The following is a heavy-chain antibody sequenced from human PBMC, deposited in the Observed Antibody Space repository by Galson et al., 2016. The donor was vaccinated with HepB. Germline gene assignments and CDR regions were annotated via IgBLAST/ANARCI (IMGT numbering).Heavy chain of an antibody. V-gene: IGHV3-15*01. CDR1: GFPFKTAW. Sequence: SLRLSCAASGFPFKTAWMSWVRQAPGKGLEWVGRIKSKTNGETTDYAAAVEGRFTISRDDSKMTLTLQMNSLNTEDTAVYYCTSDSGYDYPDLALDYWGQGILVSVSS. CDR2: IKSKTNGETT. CDR3: TSDSGYDYPDLALDY. D-gene: IGHD5-12*01. J-gene: IGHJ4*02.